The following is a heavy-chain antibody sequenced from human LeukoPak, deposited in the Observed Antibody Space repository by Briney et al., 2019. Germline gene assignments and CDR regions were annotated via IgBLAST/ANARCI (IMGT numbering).Heavy chain of an antibody. Sequence: SETLSLTCTVSGGPISSYYWSWMRQSPGKGLEWIGYIYYSGSTNYNPSLKSRVTISVDTSKNQFSLRLSSVTAADTAVYYCARVLTFAGIAAAAHFDYWGQGTLVTVSS. J-gene: IGHJ4*02. CDR3: ARVLTFAGIAAAAHFDY. D-gene: IGHD6-13*01. CDR2: IYYSGST. V-gene: IGHV4-59*12. CDR1: GGPISSYY.